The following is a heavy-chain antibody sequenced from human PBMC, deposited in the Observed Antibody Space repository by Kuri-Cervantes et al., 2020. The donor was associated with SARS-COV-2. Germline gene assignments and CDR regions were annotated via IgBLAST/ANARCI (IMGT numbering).Heavy chain of an antibody. J-gene: IGHJ6*02. Sequence: SETLSLTCTVSGGSISSYYWSWIRQPAGKGLEWIGRIYTSGSTNYNPSLKSRVTMSVDTSKNQFSLKLSSVTAADTAVYYCARMSMVRGVLGRRTLDYRYYAMDVWGPGTRVTVSS. CDR1: GGSISSYY. CDR2: IYTSGST. D-gene: IGHD3-10*01. V-gene: IGHV4-4*07. CDR3: ARMSMVRGVLGRRTLDYRYYAMDV.